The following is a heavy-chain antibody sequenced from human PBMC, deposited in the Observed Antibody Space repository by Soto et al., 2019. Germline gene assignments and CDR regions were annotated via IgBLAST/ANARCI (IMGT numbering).Heavy chain of an antibody. Sequence: SQTLSLTCAISGDSVSSNSAAWNWIRQSPSRGLEWLGRAYHRSQWYYDSAVFVRSRITVIPDTSKNQFSLQLSSVTPEDTAVYFCTKQKGDSRTYNGMDVWGQGTTVTVSS. CDR2: AYHRSQWYY. V-gene: IGHV6-1*01. CDR3: TKQKGDSRTYNGMDV. D-gene: IGHD2-21*02. CDR1: GDSVSSNSAA. J-gene: IGHJ6*02.